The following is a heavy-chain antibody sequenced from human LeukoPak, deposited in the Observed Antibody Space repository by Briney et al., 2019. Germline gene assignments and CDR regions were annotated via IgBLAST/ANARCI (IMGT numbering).Heavy chain of an antibody. Sequence: PGESLRLSCTASGFTFSNFWMGWVRQAPGKGLEWVANIKQDETEKFYLGSVKGRFTISRDNAKNSLYLQMNSLKAEDTALYYCAMSLYSSGWLYWGQGTLVTVSS. CDR2: IKQDETEK. V-gene: IGHV3-7*03. J-gene: IGHJ4*02. D-gene: IGHD6-19*01. CDR1: GFTFSNFW. CDR3: AMSLYSSGWLY.